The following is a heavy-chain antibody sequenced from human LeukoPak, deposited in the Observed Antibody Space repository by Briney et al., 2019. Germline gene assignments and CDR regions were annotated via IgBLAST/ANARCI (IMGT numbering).Heavy chain of an antibody. V-gene: IGHV3-7*01. CDR2: IKQDGSEK. CDR1: GFTFSNFW. J-gene: IGHJ4*02. CDR3: AREIGGASAY. Sequence: DPGGPLRLSCAASGFTFSNFWMTWLCQAPGKGLEWVANIKQDGSEKYYLDYVKGRFTISRDNAKNSLYLQMNSLRAEDTAVDYCAREIGGASAYWGQGTLVTVSS. D-gene: IGHD1-26*01.